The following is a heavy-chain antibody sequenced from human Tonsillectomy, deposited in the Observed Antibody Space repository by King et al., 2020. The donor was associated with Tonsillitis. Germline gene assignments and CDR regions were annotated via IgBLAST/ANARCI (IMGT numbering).Heavy chain of an antibody. D-gene: IGHD5-18*01. J-gene: IGHJ4*02. Sequence: VQLVESGGGLVQPGGSLRLSCAASGFTFSNYALHWVRQAPGKGLDFVSAISSNGGTTYYANSVKGRFTISRDNSKNTLYLQMGSLRAEDMAVYYCGGGYSYGSSDSWGQGTLVTVSS. CDR2: ISSNGGTT. CDR1: GFTFSNYA. V-gene: IGHV3-64*01. CDR3: GGGYSYGSSDS.